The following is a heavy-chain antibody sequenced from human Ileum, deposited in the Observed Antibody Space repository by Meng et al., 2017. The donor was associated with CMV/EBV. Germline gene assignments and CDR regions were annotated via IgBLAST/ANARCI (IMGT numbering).Heavy chain of an antibody. Sequence: SFSVSRWSWIRQPPGRGLEWVVEINHSGDTNYNPSLKSRVTISIDTSKNQFSLKLKSAAAADTAVYFCARSVIAVLPAAPDGAWWFDPWGPGSLVTVSS. CDR1: SFSVSR. V-gene: IGHV4-34*01. CDR3: ARSVIAVLPAAPDGAWWFDP. J-gene: IGHJ5*02. CDR2: INHSGDT. D-gene: IGHD2-2*01.